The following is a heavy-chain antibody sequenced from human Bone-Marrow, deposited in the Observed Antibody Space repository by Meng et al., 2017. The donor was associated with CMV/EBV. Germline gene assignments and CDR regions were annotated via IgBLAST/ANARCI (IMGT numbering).Heavy chain of an antibody. CDR2: IYYSGST. V-gene: IGHV4-39*07. J-gene: IGHJ4*02. Sequence: SEPLSLTCAVSGGSVSSSSYYWTWIRQSPGKGLEWIGSIYYSGSTYYNPSLKSRVTISVDTSKNQCSLKLSSVTAADTAVYYCARSSSEIATGVWYYWGQGTLVTVSS. CDR3: ARSSSEIATGVWYY. CDR1: GGSVSSSSYY. D-gene: IGHD3-10*01.